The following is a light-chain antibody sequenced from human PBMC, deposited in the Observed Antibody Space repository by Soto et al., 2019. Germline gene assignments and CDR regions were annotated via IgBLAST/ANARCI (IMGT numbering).Light chain of an antibody. CDR3: QHYGSSPPYT. J-gene: IGKJ2*01. CDR1: QSVSSSY. V-gene: IGKV3-20*01. CDR2: DAS. Sequence: EIVLTQSPGTLSLSPGERATLSCRASQSVSSSYLAWYQQKPGQAPRLLIYDASIRVTGIPDRFSGSGSGTDFTLTISRLEPEDFAVYYCQHYGSSPPYTFGQGTKLEIK.